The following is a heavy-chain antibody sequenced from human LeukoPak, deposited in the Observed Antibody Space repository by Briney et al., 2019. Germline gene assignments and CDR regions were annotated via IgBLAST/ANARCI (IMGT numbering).Heavy chain of an antibody. V-gene: IGHV3-7*01. D-gene: IGHD3-3*01. J-gene: IGHJ6*03. CDR3: ARDYQYYDFWSGYYDYYYYMDV. CDR1: GFTFSSYG. CDR2: IKQDGSEK. Sequence: PGGSLRLSCAASGFTFSSYGMHWVRQAPGKGLEWVANIKQDGSEKYYVDSLKGRFTISRDNAKNSLYLQMNSLRAEDTAVYYCARDYQYYDFWSGYYDYYYYMDVWGKGTTVIVSS.